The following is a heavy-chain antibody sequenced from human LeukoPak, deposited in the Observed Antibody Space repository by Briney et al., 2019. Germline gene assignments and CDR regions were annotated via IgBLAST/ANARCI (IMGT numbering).Heavy chain of an antibody. CDR2: ISWNSGSI. D-gene: IGHD5-12*01. CDR1: GFTFDDYA. CDR3: AKTRMWLREFDY. Sequence: PGRSLRLSCAASGFTFDDYAMHWVRQAPGKGLEWVSGISWNSGSIGYADSVKGRFTISRDNAKNSLYLQMNSLRAEDTAVYYCAKTRMWLREFDYWGQGTLVAVSS. J-gene: IGHJ4*02. V-gene: IGHV3-9*01.